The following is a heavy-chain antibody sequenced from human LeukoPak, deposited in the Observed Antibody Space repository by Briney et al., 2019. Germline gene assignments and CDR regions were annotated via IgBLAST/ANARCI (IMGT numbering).Heavy chain of an antibody. Sequence: GGSLRLSCAASGSTFSSYGMHWVRQAPGKGLEWVAVIWYDGSNKYYADSVKGRFTISRDNSKNTLYLQMNSLRAEDTAVYYCARGDGWELPYYYGMDVWGQGTTVTVSS. CDR3: ARGDGWELPYYYGMDV. V-gene: IGHV3-33*01. J-gene: IGHJ6*02. CDR2: IWYDGSNK. D-gene: IGHD1-26*01. CDR1: GSTFSSYG.